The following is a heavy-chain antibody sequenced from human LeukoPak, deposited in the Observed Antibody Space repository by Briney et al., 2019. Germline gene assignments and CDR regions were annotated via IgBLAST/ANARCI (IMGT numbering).Heavy chain of an antibody. V-gene: IGHV3-21*01. CDR3: ARGSSADTTMGDY. CDR1: GFTFSSHS. Sequence: GGSLRLSCAASGFTFSSHSMNWVRQAPGKGMEWVSSIASSSSHIYYADSVKGRFTISRDNGKNSLYLQMNSLRAEDTAVYYCARGSSADTTMGDYWGLGTLVTVSS. CDR2: IASSSSHI. J-gene: IGHJ4*02. D-gene: IGHD5-18*01.